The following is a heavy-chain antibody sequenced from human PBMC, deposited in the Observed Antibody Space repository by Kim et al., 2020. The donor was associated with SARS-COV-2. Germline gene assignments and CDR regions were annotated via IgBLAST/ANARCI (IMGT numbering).Heavy chain of an antibody. V-gene: IGHV3-48*03. J-gene: IGHJ6*02. CDR1: GFTFSSYE. CDR2: ISSSGSTI. D-gene: IGHD7-27*01. Sequence: GGSLRLSCAASGFTFSSYEMNWVRQAPGKGLEWVSYISSSGSTIYYADSVKGRFTISRDNAKNSLYLQMNSLRAEDTAVYYCARGMNWGSPTRGMDVWGQGTTVTVSS. CDR3: ARGMNWGSPTRGMDV.